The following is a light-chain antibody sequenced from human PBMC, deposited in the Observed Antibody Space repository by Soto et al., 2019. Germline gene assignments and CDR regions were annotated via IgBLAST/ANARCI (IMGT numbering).Light chain of an antibody. J-gene: IGKJ4*01. V-gene: IGKV1-39*01. Sequence: DIQMTQSPSSLSASVGDRVTITCRASQSIRNYVNWYQQKPGIAPKLLIYTASSLQSGVPSRFSGSGSGTDFTLIMSSLQPEDFATYYCQQSFSTPLTFGGGTKVEI. CDR3: QQSFSTPLT. CDR1: QSIRNY. CDR2: TAS.